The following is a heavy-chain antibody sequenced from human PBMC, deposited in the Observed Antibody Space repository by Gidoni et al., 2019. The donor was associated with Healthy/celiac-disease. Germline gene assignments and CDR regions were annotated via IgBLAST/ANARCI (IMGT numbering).Heavy chain of an antibody. CDR3: ARGAEAYDFWSGYYTYYFDY. V-gene: IGHV3-21*01. J-gene: IGHJ4*02. CDR2: ISSSSSYI. CDR1: GFTFSSYS. Sequence: EVQLVESGGGLVKPGGSLRLSCEASGFTFSSYSMNWVRQAPGKGLEWVSSISSSSSYIYYADSVKGRFTISRDNAKNSLYLQMNSLRAEDTAVYYCARGAEAYDFWSGYYTYYFDYWGQGTLVTVSS. D-gene: IGHD3-3*01.